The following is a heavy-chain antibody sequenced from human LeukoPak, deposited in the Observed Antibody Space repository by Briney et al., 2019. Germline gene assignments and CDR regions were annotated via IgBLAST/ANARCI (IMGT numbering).Heavy chain of an antibody. V-gene: IGHV1-46*01. CDR2: INPSGGNT. Sequence: ASVNVSCKASGDISSSDYIHWVRQAPGQGLEWMGTINPSGGNTGYAQKFHGRVSMTRDTSTSTVYMDLSSLKSEDTAMYYCAREVVGTTIKNFDSWGQGTLVTVSS. CDR3: AREVVGTTIKNFDS. CDR1: GDISSSDY. J-gene: IGHJ4*02. D-gene: IGHD4-11*01.